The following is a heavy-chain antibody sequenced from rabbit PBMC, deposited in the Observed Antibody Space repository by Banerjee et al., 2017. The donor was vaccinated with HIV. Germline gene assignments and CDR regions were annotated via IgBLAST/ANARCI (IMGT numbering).Heavy chain of an antibody. J-gene: IGHJ4*01. D-gene: IGHD7-1*01. CDR1: GFDFNNYY. CDR2: IYAGEGT. CDR3: ARNPGGYRYL. V-gene: IGHV1S7*01. Sequence: QLEESGGGLVQPGGSLTLSCKASGFDFNNYYMSWVRQAPGKGLEWIGIIYAGEGTDYASWVNGRFTISNDNAQNTVDLQMGGLTAADTATYFCARNPGGYRYLWGPGTLVTVS.